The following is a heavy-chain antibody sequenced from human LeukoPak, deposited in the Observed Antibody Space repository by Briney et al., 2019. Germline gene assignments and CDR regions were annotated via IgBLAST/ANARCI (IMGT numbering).Heavy chain of an antibody. CDR1: GFTFSSYD. D-gene: IGHD3-10*01. V-gene: IGHV3-13*05. CDR2: IGTAGDP. J-gene: IGHJ6*04. CDR3: ARGTYYGSGSYYYDGLNYYYGMDV. Sequence: GGSLRLSCAASGFTFSSYDMHWVRQATGKGLEWVSAIGTAGDPYYPGSVKGRLTISRENAKNSLYLQMNSLKAGDTAVYYCARGTYYGSGSYYYDGLNYYYGMDVWGKGTTVTVSS.